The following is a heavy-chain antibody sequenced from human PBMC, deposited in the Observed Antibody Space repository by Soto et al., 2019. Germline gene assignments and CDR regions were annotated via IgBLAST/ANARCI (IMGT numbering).Heavy chain of an antibody. D-gene: IGHD3-22*01. V-gene: IGHV3-21*04. CDR2: ISSSGSTV. J-gene: IGHJ4*02. CDR3: ARDTSPHYYDSSGPDY. CDR1: GFTFSSYA. Sequence: PGGSLRLSCAASGFTFSSYAMSWVRQAPGKGLEWVSAISSSGSTVYYADSVKGRFTISRDNAKNSLYLQMNSLRAEDTAVYYCARDTSPHYYDSSGPDYWGQGTLVTVSS.